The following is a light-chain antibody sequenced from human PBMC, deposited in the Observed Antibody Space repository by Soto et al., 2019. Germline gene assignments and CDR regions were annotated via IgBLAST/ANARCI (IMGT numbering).Light chain of an antibody. CDR1: QSLIHSNGYNY. J-gene: IGKJ4*01. CDR2: LGS. CDR3: MQRLQTQLN. V-gene: IGKV2-28*01. Sequence: DIVMTQSPLSLPVTPGEPASISCRSSQSLIHSNGYNYLAWFLQKAGQSPQLLIYLGSSRAAGVPDRFSGSGSGTDFTLQISRVEAEDVGVYYCMQRLQTQLNSGGGTKVDIK.